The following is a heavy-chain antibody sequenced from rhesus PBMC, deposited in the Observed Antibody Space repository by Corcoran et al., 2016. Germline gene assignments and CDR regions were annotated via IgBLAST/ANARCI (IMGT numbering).Heavy chain of an antibody. CDR3: ARIAAAGYFDY. V-gene: IGHV2S1*01. J-gene: IGHJ4*01. Sequence: QVTLKESGPALVKPTQTLTLPCAFSGFSLSTSCLGVGWIRQPPGKALEWLANIYWDDDKYYNTSLKSRLTISKDTSKNQVVLTMTNMDPVDTATFYCARIAAAGYFDYWGQGVLVAVSS. CDR1: GFSLSTSCLG. CDR2: IYWDDDK. D-gene: IGHD6-25*01.